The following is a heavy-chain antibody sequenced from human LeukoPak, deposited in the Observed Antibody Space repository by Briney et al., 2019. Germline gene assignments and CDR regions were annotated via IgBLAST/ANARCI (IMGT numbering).Heavy chain of an antibody. Sequence: GSLRLSCAASGFTLSSYALRWVRQAPGKGLEWVSGISGSGGSTYYADSVKGRFTISIDNSKNTLYLQMNSLRAEDTAVYYCAKDGQVSSGWFDYWGQGTLVTVSS. CDR2: ISGSGGST. D-gene: IGHD6-19*01. V-gene: IGHV3-23*01. CDR3: AKDGQVSSGWFDY. CDR1: GFTLSSYA. J-gene: IGHJ4*02.